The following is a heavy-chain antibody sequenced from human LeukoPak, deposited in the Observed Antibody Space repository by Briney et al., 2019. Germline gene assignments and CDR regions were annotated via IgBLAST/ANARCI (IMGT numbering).Heavy chain of an antibody. J-gene: IGHJ4*02. V-gene: IGHV1-2*02. CDR2: INPNSGGT. Sequence: GASVKVSCKASGYTFTGYYMHWVRQAPGQGLEWMGWINPNSGGTNYAQKFQGRVTTARDTSISTAYMELSRLRSDDTAVYYCARGGDFWSGYDNYFDYWGQGTLVTVSS. CDR3: ARGGDFWSGYDNYFDY. CDR1: GYTFTGYY. D-gene: IGHD3-3*01.